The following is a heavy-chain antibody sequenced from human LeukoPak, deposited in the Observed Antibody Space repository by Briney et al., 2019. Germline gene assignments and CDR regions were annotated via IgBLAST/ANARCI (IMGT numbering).Heavy chain of an antibody. V-gene: IGHV1-46*01. Sequence: ASVKVSCKASGYTFTSYYMHWVRQAPGQGLEWMGTINPSGGSTSYAQKFQGRVTMTRDTSTSTVYMELSSLRSEDTAVYYCARDDYDSSGYYYGGFWGQGTLVTVSS. D-gene: IGHD3-22*01. CDR2: INPSGGST. J-gene: IGHJ4*02. CDR1: GYTFTSYY. CDR3: ARDDYDSSGYYYGGF.